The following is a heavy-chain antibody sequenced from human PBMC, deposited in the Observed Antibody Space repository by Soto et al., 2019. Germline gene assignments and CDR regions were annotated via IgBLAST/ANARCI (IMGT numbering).Heavy chain of an antibody. CDR1: GDSVSSNSAA. J-gene: IGHJ4*02. V-gene: IGHV6-1*01. D-gene: IGHD6-19*01. CDR3: ARSFPGYSSGWYPYYFDY. Sequence: SQTLSLTCAISGDSVSSNSAAWNWIRQSPSRGLEWLGRTYYRSKWYKDYAVSVKSRITINPDTSKNQFSLQLNSVTPEATAVYYCARSFPGYSSGWYPYYFDYWGQGTLVTVSS. CDR2: TYYRSKWYK.